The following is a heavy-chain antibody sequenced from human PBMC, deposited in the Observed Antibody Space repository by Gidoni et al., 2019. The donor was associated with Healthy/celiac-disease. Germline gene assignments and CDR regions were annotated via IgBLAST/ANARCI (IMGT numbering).Heavy chain of an antibody. CDR1: GGSSSSSNW. V-gene: IGHV4-4*02. D-gene: IGHD6-6*01. CDR2: INHSGSP. J-gene: IGHJ5*02. CDR3: ARGIAARHQGWFDP. Sequence: QVQLQESGPGLVKRTGTRSLTCAVSGGSSSSSNWWRWVRKPPGQGREWIGEINHSGSPTYNPSLTSRVTISVDKSKNQFSLKLSSVTAADTAVDYCARGIAARHQGWFDPWGQGTLVTVSS.